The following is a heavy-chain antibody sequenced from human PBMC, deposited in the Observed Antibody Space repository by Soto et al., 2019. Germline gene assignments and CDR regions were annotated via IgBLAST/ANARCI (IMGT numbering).Heavy chain of an antibody. V-gene: IGHV3-33*01. CDR3: ARKDCSSSTCPSDLVGATTMDY. D-gene: IGHD2-2*01. Sequence: GGSLRLSCAASGFTFNSYGMHWVRQAPGKGLEWVAVIWYDGSNKYYADSVKGRFTISRDNSKSTLYLQMNSLRAEDTGVYYCARKDCSSSTCPSDLVGATTMDYWGNGTPVTVSS. CDR1: GFTFNSYG. CDR2: IWYDGSNK. J-gene: IGHJ4*01.